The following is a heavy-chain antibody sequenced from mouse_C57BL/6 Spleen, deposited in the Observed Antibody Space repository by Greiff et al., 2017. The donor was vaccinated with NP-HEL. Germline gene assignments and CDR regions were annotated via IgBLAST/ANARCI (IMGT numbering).Heavy chain of an antibody. CDR3: AGTGFAY. CDR2: ISSGSSTI. CDR1: GFTFSDYG. J-gene: IGHJ3*01. Sequence: EVKVVESGGGLVKPGGSLKLSCAASGFTFSDYGMHWVRQAPEKGLEWVAYISSGSSTIYYADTVKGRFTISRDNAKNTLFLQMTSLRAEETAMYYCAGTGFAYWGQGTLVTVSA. V-gene: IGHV5-17*01.